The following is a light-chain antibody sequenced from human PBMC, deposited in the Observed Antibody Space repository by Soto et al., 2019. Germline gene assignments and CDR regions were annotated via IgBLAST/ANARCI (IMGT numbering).Light chain of an antibody. V-gene: IGKV3-20*01. J-gene: IGKJ1*01. CDR3: QQYGSSTGT. Sequence: EIVLTQSPGTLSLSPGEGATLSCRASQSVSSSYLAWYQQKPGQAPRLLIYGASSRATGIPDRFSGSGSGTDFTLTISRLETEDFAVYSCQQYGSSTGTCGKGTKVEIK. CDR1: QSVSSSY. CDR2: GAS.